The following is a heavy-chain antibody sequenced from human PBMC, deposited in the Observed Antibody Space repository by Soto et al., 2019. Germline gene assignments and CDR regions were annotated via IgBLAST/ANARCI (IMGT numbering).Heavy chain of an antibody. CDR3: ARDGTTVTPNWFDP. CDR2: INPNSGGT. Sequence: ASVKVSCKASGYTFTGYYMHWVRQAPGQGLEWMGWINPNSGGTNYAQKFQGRVTMTRDTSISTAYMELSRLRSDDTAVYYCARDGTTVTPNWFDPWGQGTLITVSS. D-gene: IGHD4-17*01. V-gene: IGHV1-2*02. J-gene: IGHJ5*02. CDR1: GYTFTGYY.